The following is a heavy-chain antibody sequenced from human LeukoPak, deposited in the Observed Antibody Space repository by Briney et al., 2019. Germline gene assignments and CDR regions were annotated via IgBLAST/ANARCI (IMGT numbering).Heavy chain of an antibody. CDR2: IYTSGST. CDR1: GGSISSYY. J-gene: IGHJ6*02. CDR3: ARDEGYYGSVFYGMDV. V-gene: IGHV4-4*07. Sequence: KSSETLSLTCTVSGGSISSYYWSWIRQPAGKGLEWIGRIYTSGSTNYNPSLKSRVTMSVDTSKNQFSLKLSSVTAADTAVYYCARDEGYYGSVFYGMDVWGQGTTVTVSS. D-gene: IGHD3-10*01.